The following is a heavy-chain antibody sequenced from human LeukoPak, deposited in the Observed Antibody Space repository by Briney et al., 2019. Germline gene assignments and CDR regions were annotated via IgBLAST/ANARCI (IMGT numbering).Heavy chain of an antibody. CDR3: ARSGSSSSSYYGMDV. V-gene: IGHV3-23*01. Sequence: GGSLRLSCAASGFRFSSYDMSWVRQAPGMVLEWVARISGSGGITKYADSVKGRFTISRDNSKNTLYLQMNSLRAEDTAVYYCARSGSSSSSYYGMDVWGQGTTVTVSS. CDR2: ISGSGGIT. J-gene: IGHJ6*02. D-gene: IGHD6-6*01. CDR1: GFRFSSYD.